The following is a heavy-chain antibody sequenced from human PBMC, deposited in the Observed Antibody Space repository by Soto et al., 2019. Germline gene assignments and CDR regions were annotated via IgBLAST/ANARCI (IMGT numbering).Heavy chain of an antibody. Sequence: QVQLVESGGGVVQPGRSLRLSCAASGFTFSSYGMHWVRQAPGKGLEWVAVISYDGSNKYYADSVKGRFTISRDNSKNTLYLQMNSLRAEDTAVYYCAKDGYFGDPCMDVWGRGTTVTVSS. CDR1: GFTFSSYG. J-gene: IGHJ6*02. V-gene: IGHV3-30*18. D-gene: IGHD3-10*01. CDR2: ISYDGSNK. CDR3: AKDGYFGDPCMDV.